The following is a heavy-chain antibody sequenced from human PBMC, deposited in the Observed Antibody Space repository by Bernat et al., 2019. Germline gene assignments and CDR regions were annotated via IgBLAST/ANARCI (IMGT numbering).Heavy chain of an antibody. D-gene: IGHD5-18*01. J-gene: IGHJ4*02. CDR3: ARKVSAAMVSFFDY. CDR1: GGSISSYY. V-gene: IGHV4-59*12. Sequence: QVQLQESGPGLVKPSETLSLTCTVSGGSISSYYWSWIRQPPGKGLEWIGYIYYSGSTNYNPSLKSRVTISVDTSKNQFSLKLSSVTAADTAVYYCARKVSAAMVSFFDYWGQGTLVTVSS. CDR2: IYYSGST.